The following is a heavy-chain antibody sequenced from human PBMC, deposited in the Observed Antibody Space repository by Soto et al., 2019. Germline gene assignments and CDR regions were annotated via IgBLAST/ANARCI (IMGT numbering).Heavy chain of an antibody. CDR2: IWYDGSNK. CDR1: GFTFSSYG. V-gene: IGHV3-33*01. J-gene: IGHJ6*02. Sequence: QVQLGESGGGVVQPGRSLRLSCAASGFTFSSYGMHWVRQAPDKGLEWVAVIWYDGSNKYYADSVKGRFTISRDNSKNTLYLQMNSLRAEDTAVYYCASEYCSGGRCYYYGMDVWGQGATVTVSS. D-gene: IGHD2-15*01. CDR3: ASEYCSGGRCYYYGMDV.